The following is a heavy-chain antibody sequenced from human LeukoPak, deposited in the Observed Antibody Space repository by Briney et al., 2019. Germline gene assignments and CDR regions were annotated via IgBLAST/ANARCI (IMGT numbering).Heavy chain of an antibody. V-gene: IGHV4-38-2*02. CDR1: GYSISSSLY. CDR3: ARGRGSYFDY. J-gene: IGHJ4*02. D-gene: IGHD1-26*01. Sequence: SETLSLTCTVSGYSISSSLYWGWIRQPPGKGLEWIGTIYHSGNTYYYPSLKSRVTISLDTSRNQFSLRLTSVTAADTAVYYCARGRGSYFDYWGQGTLVTVSS. CDR2: IYHSGNT.